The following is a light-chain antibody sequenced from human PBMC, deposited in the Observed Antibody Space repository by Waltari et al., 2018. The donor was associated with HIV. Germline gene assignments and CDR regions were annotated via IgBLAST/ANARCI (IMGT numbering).Light chain of an antibody. CDR2: GAS. Sequence: DIMMMQSPATLSLSPGERATLFCRASQSVSSDLAWYQQKPGQAPRLLIYGASTRATSIPVRFSGSGSGTEFTLTISSLQSEDFVIYYCQQYNNWPRTFGRGTKLEIK. J-gene: IGKJ2*02. CDR3: QQYNNWPRT. CDR1: QSVSSD. V-gene: IGKV3-15*01.